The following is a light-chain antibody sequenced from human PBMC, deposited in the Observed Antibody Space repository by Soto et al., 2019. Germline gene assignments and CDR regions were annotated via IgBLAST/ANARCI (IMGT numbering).Light chain of an antibody. J-gene: IGLJ7*01. CDR2: EVS. CDR1: SSDVGSHNL. CDR3: CSYGGSRAV. Sequence: QSALPQPASVSGSPGQSITISCTGTSSDVGSHNLVSWYQQHPCQAPKLRIYEVSKRPLGVYTRFSASKSGNTASLTISGLQAQDEADYYCCSYGGSRAVFGGGTQLTLL. V-gene: IGLV2-23*02.